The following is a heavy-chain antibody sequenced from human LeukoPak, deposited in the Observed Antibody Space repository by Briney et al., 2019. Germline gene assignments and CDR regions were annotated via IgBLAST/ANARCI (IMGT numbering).Heavy chain of an antibody. D-gene: IGHD1-20*01. CDR3: ARDPPFIIGTTFFDY. V-gene: IGHV3-21*01. J-gene: IGHJ4*02. Sequence: GGSLRLSCAASGFTFSSYSMNWVRQALEKGLEWVSSISTSSTYIYYADSVKGRFTISRDNAKNSLYLQMNSLRAEDTAVYYCARDPPFIIGTTFFDYWGQGTLVTVSS. CDR2: ISTSSTYI. CDR1: GFTFSSYS.